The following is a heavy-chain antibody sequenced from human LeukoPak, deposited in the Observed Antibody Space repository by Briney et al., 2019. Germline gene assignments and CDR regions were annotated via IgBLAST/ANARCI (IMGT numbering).Heavy chain of an antibody. CDR3: ARHDYNFEY. CDR2: IKKDGSEI. CDR1: GFTFSSYW. V-gene: IGHV3-7*01. Sequence: GGSLRLSCAASGFTFSSYWMSWVRQAPGKGLEWVANIKKDGSEIYYVDSVKGRFTISGDNAKNSLYLQMNSLRAEDTAAYYCARHDYNFEYWGQGTLVTVSS. J-gene: IGHJ4*02. D-gene: IGHD5-24*01.